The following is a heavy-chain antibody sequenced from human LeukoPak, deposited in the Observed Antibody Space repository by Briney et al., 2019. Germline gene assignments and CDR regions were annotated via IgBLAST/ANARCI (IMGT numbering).Heavy chain of an antibody. CDR2: IYTSGST. D-gene: IGHD1-26*01. CDR3: ARDHIVVGATGWFDP. CDR1: GGSISSYY. V-gene: IGHV4-4*07. Sequence: SETLSLTCTVSGGSISSYYWSWIRQPAGKGLEWIGRIYTSGSTNYNPSLKSRVTISVDTSKNQFSLKLSSVTAADTAVYYCARDHIVVGATGWFDPWGQGTLVTVSS. J-gene: IGHJ5*02.